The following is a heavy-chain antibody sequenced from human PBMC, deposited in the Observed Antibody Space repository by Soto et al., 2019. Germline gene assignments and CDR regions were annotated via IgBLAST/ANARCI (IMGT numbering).Heavy chain of an antibody. Sequence: QVQLVQSGAGVKKPGASVTVSCKASGDTFTTYYLHWVRQAPGQGLEWLGLINPSGGGATYAQKFLGRLTMTRDTSSNTVDMVVSSLISEETAVYYCVRGGSVVVVTAPFDYWGQGTLVTVSS. D-gene: IGHD2-21*02. CDR2: INPSGGGA. CDR3: VRGGSVVVVTAPFDY. J-gene: IGHJ4*02. CDR1: GDTFTTYY. V-gene: IGHV1-46*03.